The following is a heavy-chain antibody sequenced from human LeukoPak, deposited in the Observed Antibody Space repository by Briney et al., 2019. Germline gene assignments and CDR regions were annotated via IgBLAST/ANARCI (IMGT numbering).Heavy chain of an antibody. V-gene: IGHV3-48*03. J-gene: IGHJ4*02. D-gene: IGHD3-9*01. Sequence: GGSLRLSCAASGFTFSSYEMNWVRQAPGKGLEWVSYISSSGSTVYYADSVKGRFTISRDNAKNSLYLQMNSLRAEDTAVYYCARETGSYDYWGQGTLVTISS. CDR2: ISSSGSTV. CDR1: GFTFSSYE. CDR3: ARETGSYDY.